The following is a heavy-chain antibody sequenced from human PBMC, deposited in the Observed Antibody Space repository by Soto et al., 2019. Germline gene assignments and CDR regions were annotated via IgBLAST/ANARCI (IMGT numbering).Heavy chain of an antibody. CDR1: GGTFNNYV. CDR3: AGRCDSTTCLGHFAY. D-gene: IGHD2-2*01. CDR2: ILPIFATA. V-gene: IGHV1-69*06. J-gene: IGHJ4*02. Sequence: QVQLVQSGAEVKKPGSSVKVSCKASGGTFNNYVVNWVRQAPGQGLEWMGGILPIFATANYAQKFKGRVTITADKSTSTAIMELTSLRSEDTAVYYCAGRCDSTTCLGHFAYWGQGTLVTVAS.